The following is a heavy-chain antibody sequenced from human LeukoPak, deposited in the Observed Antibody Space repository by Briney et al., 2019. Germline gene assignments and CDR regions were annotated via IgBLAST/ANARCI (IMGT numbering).Heavy chain of an antibody. D-gene: IGHD3-22*01. CDR2: INHSGST. J-gene: IGHJ4*02. CDR3: ARSYYYDSSGYYYYYDY. CDR1: GGSFSGYY. Sequence: SETLSLTCAVYGGSFSGYYWSWIRQPPGKGLEWIGEINHSGSTNYNPSLKSRVTISVDTPKNQFSLKLSSVTAADTAVYYCARSYYYDSSGYYYYYDYWGQGTLVTVSS. V-gene: IGHV4-34*01.